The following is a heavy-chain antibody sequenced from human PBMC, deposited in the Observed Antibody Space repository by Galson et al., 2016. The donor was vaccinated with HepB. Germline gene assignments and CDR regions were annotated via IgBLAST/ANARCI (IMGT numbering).Heavy chain of an antibody. Sequence: SLRLSCAASGFTFGSYVMSWVRQSPGRGLECLAAISGGGGSVYYVDYVQGRFTISRDNSRKTVYLQMNRLRAEDTGVYYCAKDMRVGYFDSIVDKVEAFDIWGQGTMVVVSS. CDR2: ISGGGGSV. J-gene: IGHJ3*02. V-gene: IGHV3-23*01. CDR3: AKDMRVGYFDSIVDKVEAFDI. D-gene: IGHD3-9*01. CDR1: GFTFGSYV.